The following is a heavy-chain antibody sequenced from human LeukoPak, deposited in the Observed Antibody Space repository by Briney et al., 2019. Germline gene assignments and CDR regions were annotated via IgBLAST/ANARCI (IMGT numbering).Heavy chain of an antibody. CDR1: GFIFSSYW. CDR3: AKDGYYSNCYFDY. CDR2: IKSDGSSP. V-gene: IGHV3-74*01. D-gene: IGHD4-11*01. J-gene: IGHJ4*02. Sequence: GGSLRLSCAASGFIFSSYWMHWVRQAPGKGPVWVSRIKSDGSSPSYADSVKGRFTISRDNAKNTVYLQMNSLRAEDTAVYYCAKDGYYSNCYFDYWGQGTLVTVSS.